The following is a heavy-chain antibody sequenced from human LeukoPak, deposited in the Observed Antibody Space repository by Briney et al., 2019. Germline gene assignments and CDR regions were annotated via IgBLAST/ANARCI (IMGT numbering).Heavy chain of an antibody. V-gene: IGHV5-51*01. CDR3: ARPGPHWYFEF. J-gene: IGHJ2*01. Sequence: GESLKISCQSSGYMFTRYWIGWVRQMSGKGLEWMGIIYPDDSDIRYSPSFQGQVTISVDKPISTTYLQWSSLKSSDTAMYYCARPGPHWYFEFWGRGTLVTVSS. CDR1: GYMFTRYW. CDR2: IYPDDSDI.